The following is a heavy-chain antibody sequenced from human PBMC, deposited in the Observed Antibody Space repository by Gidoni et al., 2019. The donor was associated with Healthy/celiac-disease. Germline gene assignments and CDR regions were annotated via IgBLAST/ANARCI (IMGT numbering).Heavy chain of an antibody. V-gene: IGHV3-30*18. J-gene: IGHJ4*02. D-gene: IGHD3-22*01. CDR1: GFTFSSYG. CDR2: ISYDGSNK. CDR3: AKDGYYYDSSGYFGY. Sequence: QVQLVESGGGVVQPGRSLRLSCAASGFTFSSYGMHWVRQAPGKGLEWVAVISYDGSNKYYADSVKGRFTISRDNSKNTLYLQMNSLRAEDTAVYYCAKDGYYYDSSGYFGYWGQGTLVTVSS.